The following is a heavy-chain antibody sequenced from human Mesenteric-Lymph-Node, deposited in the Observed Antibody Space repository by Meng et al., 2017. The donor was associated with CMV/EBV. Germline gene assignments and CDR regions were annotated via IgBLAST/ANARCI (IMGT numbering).Heavy chain of an antibody. V-gene: IGHV3-21*01. Sequence: GESLKISCAASGFTFSSYSMNWVRQAPGKGLERVASIGSTSTYIYYADSVKGRFTISRDNAKNSLFLQMNSLRAEDTALYYCARDQPDKTWNYAIAFDYWGQGTVVTVSS. D-gene: IGHD1-7*01. J-gene: IGHJ4*02. CDR3: ARDQPDKTWNYAIAFDY. CDR2: IGSTSTYI. CDR1: GFTFSSYS.